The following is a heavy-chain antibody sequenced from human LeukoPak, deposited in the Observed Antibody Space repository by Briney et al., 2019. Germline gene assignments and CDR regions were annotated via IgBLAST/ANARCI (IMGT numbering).Heavy chain of an antibody. CDR3: ARDFRSSSWYIGDY. D-gene: IGHD6-13*01. CDR2: ISGGGTPV. Sequence: GGSLRLSCAASGFTFSSYSMNWVRLAPGKGLEWISYISGGGTPVYYADSVEGRFTVSRDNEKNSLYLQMNSLRADDTAVYYCARDFRSSSWYIGDYWGQGTLVTVSS. J-gene: IGHJ4*02. V-gene: IGHV3-48*01. CDR1: GFTFSSYS.